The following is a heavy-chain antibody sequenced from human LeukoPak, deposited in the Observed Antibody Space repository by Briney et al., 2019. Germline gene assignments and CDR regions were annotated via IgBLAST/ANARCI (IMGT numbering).Heavy chain of an antibody. CDR1: GCTFSSYA. D-gene: IGHD6-13*01. J-gene: IGHJ6*03. Sequence: PGGSLRLSCAASGCTFSSYAMSWVRQAPGKGLEWVSAISGNGGGTYYADSVKGRFTISRDNSKNTLYLQLNSLRADDTAVYYCAKGSSWAYYYYSMDVRGKGTTVTVSS. CDR3: AKGSSWAYYYYSMDV. CDR2: ISGNGGGT. V-gene: IGHV3-23*01.